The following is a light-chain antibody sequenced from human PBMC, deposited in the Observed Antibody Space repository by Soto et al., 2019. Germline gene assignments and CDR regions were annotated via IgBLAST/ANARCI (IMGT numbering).Light chain of an antibody. J-gene: IGLJ2*01. CDR3: AVWDDSLDGVV. V-gene: IGLV1-44*01. CDR1: SSNIGDNT. CDR2: SND. Sequence: QSVLTQPPSASGTPGQSVTISCSGSSSNIGDNTVNWYQQLPGTAPKLLMYSNDQRWSGVPDRLSGSKSGTSASLAISGLQSEDEADYYCAVWDDSLDGVVFGGGTKLTVL.